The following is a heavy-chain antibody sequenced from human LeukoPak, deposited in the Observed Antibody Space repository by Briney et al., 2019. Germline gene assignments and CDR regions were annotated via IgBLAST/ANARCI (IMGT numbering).Heavy chain of an antibody. CDR1: GYTFTGYY. Sequence: ASVKLSCKASGYTFTGYYMHWLRQAPGQRLEWMGWINHNSGGTNYAQKFQGRVTMTRDTSISTAYMELSRLRADDTAVYYCARDRFAAAGNWFDPWGQGTLVTVSS. CDR2: INHNSGGT. CDR3: ARDRFAAAGNWFDP. J-gene: IGHJ5*02. V-gene: IGHV1-2*02. D-gene: IGHD6-13*01.